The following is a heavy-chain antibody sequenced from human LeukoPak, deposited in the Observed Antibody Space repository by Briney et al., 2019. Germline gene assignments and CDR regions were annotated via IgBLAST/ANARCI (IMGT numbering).Heavy chain of an antibody. CDR2: INPDGSDR. V-gene: IGHV3-7*01. D-gene: IGHD3-9*01. CDR3: ASGHFDWLL. CDR1: GFSFNNYW. Sequence: PGGSLRLSCEASGFSFNNYWMSWVRQAPGRGLEWVANINPDGSDRRYMDPVNGRFTISRDNARNSLYLQMNYLRVEDTAVYYCASGHFDWLLGGQGALVTVSS. J-gene: IGHJ4*02.